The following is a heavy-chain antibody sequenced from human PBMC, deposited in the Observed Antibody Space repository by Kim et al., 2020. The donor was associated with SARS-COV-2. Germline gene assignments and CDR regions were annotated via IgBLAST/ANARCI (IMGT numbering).Heavy chain of an antibody. Sequence: STYYAESLKGRFSISRGNSKNAGYLQMNRLTVEDTGLYYCARRSGIGAPGVWGQGTMVTVSS. V-gene: IGHV3-66*01. J-gene: IGHJ3*01. CDR3: ARRSGIGAPGV. D-gene: IGHD1-26*01. CDR2: ST.